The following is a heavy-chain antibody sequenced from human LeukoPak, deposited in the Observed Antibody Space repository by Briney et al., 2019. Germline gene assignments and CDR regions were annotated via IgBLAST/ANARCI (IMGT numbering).Heavy chain of an antibody. CDR2: INPSGGDT. V-gene: IGHV1-46*01. D-gene: IGHD3-16*01. J-gene: IGHJ4*02. CDR1: GYTFTSYY. CDR3: ASPGEKDYYFDY. Sequence: ASVKVSCKASGYTFTSYYMHWVRQAPGQGLEWMGIINPSGGDTSYAQKFQGRVTMTRDTSTSTVYMELSSLRSEDTAVYYCASPGEKDYYFDYWGQGTLVTVSS.